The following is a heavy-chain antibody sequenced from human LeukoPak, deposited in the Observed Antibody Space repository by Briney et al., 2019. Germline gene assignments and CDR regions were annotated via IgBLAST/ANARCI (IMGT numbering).Heavy chain of an antibody. CDR1: GGSISSYY. V-gene: IGHV4-59*01. CDR3: ARSRRYLGYFDY. CDR2: IYYSGST. Sequence: PSETPSLTCTVSGGSISSYYWSWIRQPPGKGLEWIGYIYYSGSTNYNPSLKSRVTISVDTSKNQFSLKLSSVTAADTAVYYCARSRRYLGYFDYSGQGTLVTVFS. D-gene: IGHD3-10*01. J-gene: IGHJ4*02.